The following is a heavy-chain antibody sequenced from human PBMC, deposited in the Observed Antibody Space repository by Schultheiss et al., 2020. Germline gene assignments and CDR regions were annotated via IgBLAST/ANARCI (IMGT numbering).Heavy chain of an antibody. D-gene: IGHD3-10*01. V-gene: IGHV3-23*01. CDR2: ISGSGGST. J-gene: IGHJ6*02. CDR1: GFTFSSYA. Sequence: GGSLRLSCAASGFTFSSYAMSWVRQAPGKGLEWVSAISGSGGSTYYADSVKGRFTISRDNSKNTLYLQMNSLRAEDTAVYYCAHTMVRGVITTNYYYYYGMDVWGRGTT. CDR3: AHTMVRGVITTNYYYYYGMDV.